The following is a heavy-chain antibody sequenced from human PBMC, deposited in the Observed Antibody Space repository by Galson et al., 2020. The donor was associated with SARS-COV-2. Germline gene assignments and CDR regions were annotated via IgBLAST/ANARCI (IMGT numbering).Heavy chain of an antibody. V-gene: IGHV2-5*01. D-gene: IGHD3-10*01. J-gene: IGHJ4*02. Sequence: VSGPTLVKPTQTLTLTCTFSGFSLTTGGVGVGWVRQPPGKALEWLAVLHWNDDRRYSPSLESRLAVTKDTSGNHVVLTMTDMDPADTATYYCSHAQYDYFGSGSYQFDYWGQGTLVTVSS. CDR1: GFSLTTGGVG. CDR3: SHAQYDYFGSGSYQFDY. CDR2: LHWNDDR.